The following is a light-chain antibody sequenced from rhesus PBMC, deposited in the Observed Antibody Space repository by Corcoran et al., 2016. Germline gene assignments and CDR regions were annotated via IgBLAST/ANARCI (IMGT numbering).Light chain of an antibody. CDR3: QQYSSRPWT. CDR2: KAS. J-gene: IGKJ1*01. Sequence: DIQMTQSPSSLSASVGDTVTITCRASQGISSWLAWYQQKPGKAPKLLIYKASSLQSGAPSRFSGIGSGTDFTLTISSLQSEDFATYYCQQYSSRPWTFGQGTKVEIK. V-gene: IGKV1-22*01. CDR1: QGISSW.